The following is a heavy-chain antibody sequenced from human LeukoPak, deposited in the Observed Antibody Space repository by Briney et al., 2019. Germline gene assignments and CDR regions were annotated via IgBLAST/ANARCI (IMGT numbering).Heavy chain of an antibody. CDR2: ISGSRVGT. CDR3: AKRFHGCGYNSRGREDQYFDY. J-gene: IGHJ4*02. V-gene: IGHV3-23*01. D-gene: IGHD6-13*01. CDR1: GFSFSSYA. Sequence: GGSLRLSCAAPGFSFSSYAMCWVRLAPGKGLEWVSGISGSRVGTYYADSVRGRFTISRDTSTNTLYMQMKRLRAADTAVYLCAKRFHGCGYNSRGREDQYFDYWGQGTLVTVSS.